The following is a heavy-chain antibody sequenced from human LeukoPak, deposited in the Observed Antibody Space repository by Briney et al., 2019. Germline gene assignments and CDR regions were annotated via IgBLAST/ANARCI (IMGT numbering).Heavy chain of an antibody. D-gene: IGHD3-9*01. CDR3: ARDFWDNYDILTGYDMGY. CDR2: ISSSSSTI. J-gene: IGHJ4*02. V-gene: IGHV3-48*04. CDR1: GFTFSSYS. Sequence: GGSLRLSCAASGFTFSSYSMNWVRQAPGKGLEWVSYISSSSSTIYYADSVKGRFTISRDNAKNSLYLQMNSLRAEDTAVYYCARDFWDNYDILTGYDMGYWGQGTLVTVSS.